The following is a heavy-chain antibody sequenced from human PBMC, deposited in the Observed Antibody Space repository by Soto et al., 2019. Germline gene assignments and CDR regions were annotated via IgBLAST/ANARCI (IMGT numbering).Heavy chain of an antibody. CDR1: GFTFSSYS. Sequence: GGSLRLSCAASGFTFSSYSMSWVRQAPGKGLEWVSVIYSGGSTYYADSVKGRFTISRDNSKNTLYLQMNSLRAEDTAVYYCAREGDYDYQTRPYYYYYYGMDVWGQGTTVTVSS. V-gene: IGHV3-53*01. J-gene: IGHJ6*02. D-gene: IGHD3-22*01. CDR2: IYSGGST. CDR3: AREGDYDYQTRPYYYYYYGMDV.